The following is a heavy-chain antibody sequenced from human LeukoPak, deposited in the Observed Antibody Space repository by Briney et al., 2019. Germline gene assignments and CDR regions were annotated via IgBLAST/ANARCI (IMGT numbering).Heavy chain of an antibody. Sequence: KAGGSLRLSCAASGFTFSSYSMNWVRQAPGKGLEWVSSISSSSSYIYYADSVKGRFTISRDNAKNSLYLQMNSLRAEDTAVYYCARDERRDGYNYVHFDYWGQGTLVTVSS. CDR3: ARDERRDGYNYVHFDY. CDR1: GFTFSSYS. D-gene: IGHD5-24*01. V-gene: IGHV3-21*01. J-gene: IGHJ4*02. CDR2: ISSSSSYI.